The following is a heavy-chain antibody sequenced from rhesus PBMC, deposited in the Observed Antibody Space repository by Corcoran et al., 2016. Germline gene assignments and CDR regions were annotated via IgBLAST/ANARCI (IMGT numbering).Heavy chain of an antibody. CDR1: GYSISSGYD. CDR2: IYGSSGST. J-gene: IGHJ4*01. CDR3: ARGSSGSWNVLDY. V-gene: IGHV4-76*01. Sequence: QVQLQESGPGVVKPSETLSLTCAVSGYSISSGYDWSWIRQPPGKGLEGIGYIYGSSGSTNYNPSLKNRVIISKDTSKNQFSLKLSSVTAADTAVYYCARGSSGSWNVLDYWGQGVLVTVSS. D-gene: IGHD6-25*01.